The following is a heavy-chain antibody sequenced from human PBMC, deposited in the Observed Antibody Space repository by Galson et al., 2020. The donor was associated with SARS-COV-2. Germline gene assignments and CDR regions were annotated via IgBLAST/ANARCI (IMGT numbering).Heavy chain of an antibody. CDR3: AISIAVAGTREYYYYGMDV. V-gene: IGHV1-24*01. CDR1: GYTLTELS. J-gene: IGHJ6*02. CDR2: FDPEDGET. Sequence: ASVKVSCKVSGYTLTELSMHWVRQAPGKGLEWMGGFDPEDGETIYAQKFQGRVTMTEDTSTDTAYMELSSLRSEDTAVYYCAISIAVAGTREYYYYGMDVWGQGTTVTVAS. D-gene: IGHD6-19*01.